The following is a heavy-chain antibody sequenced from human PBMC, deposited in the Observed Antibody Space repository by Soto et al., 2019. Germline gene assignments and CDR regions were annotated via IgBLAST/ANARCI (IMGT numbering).Heavy chain of an antibody. Sequence: GSLRLSCAASGFTFSSYAMSWVRQAPGKGLEWVSAISGSGDSTYYADSVKGRFTISRDNSKNTLFLQMKSLRAEDTAVYYCVSAITTTHYYYGMDVWGLGTTVTVSS. CDR2: ISGSGDST. V-gene: IGHV3-23*01. CDR1: GFTFSSYA. CDR3: VSAITTTHYYYGMDV. D-gene: IGHD2-2*02. J-gene: IGHJ6*02.